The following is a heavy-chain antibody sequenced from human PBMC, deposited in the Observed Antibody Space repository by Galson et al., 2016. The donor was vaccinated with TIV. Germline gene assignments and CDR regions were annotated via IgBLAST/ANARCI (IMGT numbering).Heavy chain of an antibody. CDR1: GFTFSSYD. J-gene: IGHJ4*02. CDR2: ISYDRSDK. CDR3: ARQWQSYSFDY. Sequence: SLRLSCAASGFTFSSYDMHWVRQAPGKGLEWVAIISYDRSDKYYADSVKGRFTTSRDNSKNTLYLQMNSLRVEDTAVYYCARQWQSYSFDYWGQGTLVTVSS. D-gene: IGHD6-19*01. V-gene: IGHV3-33*01.